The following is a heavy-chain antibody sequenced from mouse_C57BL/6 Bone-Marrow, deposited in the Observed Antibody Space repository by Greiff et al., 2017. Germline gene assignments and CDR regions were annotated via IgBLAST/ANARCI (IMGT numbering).Heavy chain of an antibody. CDR2: INPSSGYT. Sequence: VQLQQSGAELAKPGASVKLSCKASGYTFTSYWMHWVKPRPGQGLEWIGYINPSSGYTKYNQKFKDKATLTADKSSSTAYMQLSSLTYEDSAVYYCARGDYGSSYDWYFDVWGTGTTVTVSS. D-gene: IGHD1-1*01. J-gene: IGHJ1*03. V-gene: IGHV1-7*01. CDR3: ARGDYGSSYDWYFDV. CDR1: GYTFTSYW.